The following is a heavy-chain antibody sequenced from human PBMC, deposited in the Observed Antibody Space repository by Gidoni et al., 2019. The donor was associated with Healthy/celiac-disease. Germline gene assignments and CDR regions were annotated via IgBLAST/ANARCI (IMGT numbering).Heavy chain of an antibody. CDR1: GFSLSTSRMC. V-gene: IGHV2-70*15. J-gene: IGHJ6*02. Sequence: QVTFRESGPALVKPTQTLTLTFTFSGFSLSTSRMCVSLIHQPPGKALEWLERIDWADDKYYSTSLKTRLTISKDPSKHQVVLTVTNMDPVDTATEYCARGFCSNWDYYDGMDVWGQAATVTVSS. CDR2: IDWADDK. CDR3: ARGFCSNWDYYDGMDV. D-gene: IGHD4-4*01.